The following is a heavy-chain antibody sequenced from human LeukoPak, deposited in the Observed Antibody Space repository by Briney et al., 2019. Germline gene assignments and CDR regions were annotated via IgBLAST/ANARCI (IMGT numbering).Heavy chain of an antibody. J-gene: IGHJ4*02. D-gene: IGHD2-2*01. Sequence: PGGSLRLSCAASGLTFNNGWMTWVRQAPGKGLEWVGRINSKTDGGTIHYAAPVRGRFIISRDDSKNMLYLQMNSLKAEDAAVYFCATLNLPALKGAFEHWGQGTLVTVSS. V-gene: IGHV3-15*01. CDR2: INSKTDGGTI. CDR1: GLTFNNGW. CDR3: ATLNLPALKGAFEH.